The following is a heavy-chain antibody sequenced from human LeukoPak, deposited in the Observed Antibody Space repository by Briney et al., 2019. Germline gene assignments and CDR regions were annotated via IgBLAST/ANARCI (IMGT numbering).Heavy chain of an antibody. CDR2: GYHSGGT. CDR1: GGSIRSYY. Sequence: SETLSLTCTVSGGSIRSYYWTWIRQSPGKGLEWIGYGYHSGGTSYNPSLRSRVIISVDTSKNQFSLRLTSVPAADTAIYYCARSVYDWDPRYYMDVWGKGTTVTVSS. J-gene: IGHJ6*03. V-gene: IGHV4-59*01. D-gene: IGHD3-9*01. CDR3: ARSVYDWDPRYYMDV.